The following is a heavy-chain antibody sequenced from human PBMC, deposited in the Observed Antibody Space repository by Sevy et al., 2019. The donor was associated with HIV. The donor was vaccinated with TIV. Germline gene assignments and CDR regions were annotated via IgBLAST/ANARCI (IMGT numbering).Heavy chain of an antibody. J-gene: IGHJ6*03. CDR3: ARDDLRVDTAMVTLQSYYYYYMDV. V-gene: IGHV3-30-3*01. CDR2: ISYDGSNK. CDR1: GFTFSSYA. Sequence: GGSLRLSCAASGFTFSSYAMHWVRQAPGKGLEWVAVISYDGSNKYYADSVKGRFTISRDNSKNTLYLQMNSLRAEDKAVYYCARDDLRVDTAMVTLQSYYYYYMDVWGKGTTVTVSS. D-gene: IGHD5-18*01.